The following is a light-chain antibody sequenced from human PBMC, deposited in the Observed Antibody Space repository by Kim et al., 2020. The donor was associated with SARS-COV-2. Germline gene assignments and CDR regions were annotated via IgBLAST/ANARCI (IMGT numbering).Light chain of an antibody. CDR1: SSNSGKNA. CDR3: SAWDDTLNGLV. J-gene: IGLJ3*02. V-gene: IGLV1-36*01. Sequence: RQRVTISCSGSSSNSGKNAVNWYQQLPGKAPKLLIYYDDLLPSGVSDRFSGSKSGTSASLAISGLQSEDEADYYCSAWDDTLNGLVFGGGTNLTAL. CDR2: YDD.